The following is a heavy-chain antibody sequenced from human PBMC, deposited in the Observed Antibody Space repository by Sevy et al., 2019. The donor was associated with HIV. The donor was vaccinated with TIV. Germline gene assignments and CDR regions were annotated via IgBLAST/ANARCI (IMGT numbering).Heavy chain of an antibody. D-gene: IGHD5-18*01. CDR3: VREGLGGYSYSLDY. CDR1: GFSFSIYW. Sequence: GGSLRLSCAASGFSFSIYWRSWVRQAPGKGLEGVATMKQDGSEEDYVDSVKCRSTTSSDNDKNSLFLKMNSLSAEDTAVYYCVREGLGGYSYSLDYWGHGTLVTVSS. V-gene: IGHV3-7*01. CDR2: MKQDGSEE. J-gene: IGHJ4*01.